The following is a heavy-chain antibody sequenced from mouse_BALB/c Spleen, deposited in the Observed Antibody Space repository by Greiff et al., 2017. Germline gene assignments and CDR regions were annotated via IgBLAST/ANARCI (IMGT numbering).Heavy chain of an antibody. V-gene: IGHV14-4*02. Sequence: EVQRVESGAELVRSGASVKSSCTASGFNIKDYYMHWVKQRPEQGLEWIGWIDPENGDTEYAPKFQGKATMTADTSSNTAYLQLSSLTSEDTAVYYCNAWGGNYFPFDYWGQGTTLTVSS. J-gene: IGHJ2*01. D-gene: IGHD2-1*01. CDR2: IDPENGDT. CDR1: GFNIKDYY. CDR3: NAWGGNYFPFDY.